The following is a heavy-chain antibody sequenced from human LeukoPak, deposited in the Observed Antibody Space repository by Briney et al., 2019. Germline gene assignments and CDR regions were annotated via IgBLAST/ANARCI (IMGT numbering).Heavy chain of an antibody. J-gene: IGHJ6*02. CDR3: AREHTYYFGSQTSTLDV. CDR1: GASISTGGYY. CDR2: IYYTGSV. Sequence: PSQTLSLTCTFSGASISTGGYYWTWIRQPPGEGLEWIGYIYYTGSVDYNPSLKSHLTISLDTSKNQFSLKLNSVTAADTAVYYCAREHTYYFGSQTSTLDVWGQGTAVTVSS. D-gene: IGHD3-10*01. V-gene: IGHV4-31*01.